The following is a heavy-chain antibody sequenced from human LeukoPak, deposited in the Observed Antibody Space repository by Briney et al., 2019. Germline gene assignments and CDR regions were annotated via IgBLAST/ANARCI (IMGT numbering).Heavy chain of an antibody. CDR2: MNPNSGNT. CDR3: ASYSSGSIYYYYGMDV. CDR1: GYTFTSYD. V-gene: IGHV1-8*01. J-gene: IGHJ6*02. Sequence: ASVTVSCKASGYTFTSYDINWVRQATGQGLEWMGWMNPNSGNTGYAQKFQGRVTMTRNTSISTAYMELSSLRSEDTAVYYCASYSSGSIYYYYGMDVWGQGTTVTVSS. D-gene: IGHD6-19*01.